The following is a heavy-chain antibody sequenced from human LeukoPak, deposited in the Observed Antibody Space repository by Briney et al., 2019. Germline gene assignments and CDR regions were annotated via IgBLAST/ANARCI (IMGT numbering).Heavy chain of an antibody. CDR1: GFTFDDYA. J-gene: IGHJ4*02. Sequence: GRSLRLSCAASGFTFDDYAMHWVRHAPGKGLEWVSGISWNSGSIGYADSVKGRFTISRDNAKNSLYLQMNSLRAEDTALYYCAREAGYYDSSGYYYFDYWGQGTLVTVSS. V-gene: IGHV3-9*01. CDR2: ISWNSGSI. D-gene: IGHD3-22*01. CDR3: AREAGYYDSSGYYYFDY.